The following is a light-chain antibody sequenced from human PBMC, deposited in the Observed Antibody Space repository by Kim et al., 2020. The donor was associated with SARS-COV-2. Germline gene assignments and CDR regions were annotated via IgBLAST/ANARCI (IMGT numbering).Light chain of an antibody. CDR2: AAS. Sequence: DIQMTQSPSTLSASVGDRVTITCRTTQSISSHLNWYQQKPGRAPKLLISAASTLQGGVPSRFSGSGSETDFTLTISSLQPEDFATYFCQQSYITPSTFGPGTQVDIK. V-gene: IGKV1-39*01. J-gene: IGKJ3*01. CDR1: QSISSH. CDR3: QQSYITPST.